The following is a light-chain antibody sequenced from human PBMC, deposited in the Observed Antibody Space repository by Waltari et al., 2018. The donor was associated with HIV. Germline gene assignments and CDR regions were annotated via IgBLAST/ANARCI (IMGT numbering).Light chain of an antibody. Sequence: QSVLTQPPSASGTPGQRVTISCSGSSSNLGSNYVYWYQQLPGTAPKLLIYRNNQRPSGVPDRFSGFKSGTSASLAISGLRSEDEADYYCAAWDDNLSGWVFGGGSKLTIL. CDR1: SSNLGSNY. CDR2: RNN. V-gene: IGLV1-47*01. J-gene: IGLJ3*02. CDR3: AAWDDNLSGWV.